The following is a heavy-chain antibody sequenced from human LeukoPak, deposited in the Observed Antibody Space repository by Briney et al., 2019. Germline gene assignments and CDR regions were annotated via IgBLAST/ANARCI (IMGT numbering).Heavy chain of an antibody. V-gene: IGHV1-18*01. CDR1: GYTFTGYG. D-gene: IGHD3-22*01. CDR2: ISAYKGST. CDR3: ARADSGGYYVAYWY. Sequence: ASVKVSCKASGYTFTGYGIMWVRQAPGQGLEWLGWISAYKGSTKYPQMFQGRVTVTTDTSTSTAYMELRSLRSDDTAVYYCARADSGGYYVAYWYWGQGTLVTVSS. J-gene: IGHJ4*02.